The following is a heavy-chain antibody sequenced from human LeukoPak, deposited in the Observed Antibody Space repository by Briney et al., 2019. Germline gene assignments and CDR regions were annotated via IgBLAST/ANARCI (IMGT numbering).Heavy chain of an antibody. CDR3: ARDRAVAGTYHYYGMDV. CDR2: IWYDGSNK. J-gene: IGHJ6*02. D-gene: IGHD6-19*01. Sequence: GGSLRLSCAASGFTFSSYGMHWVRQAPGKGLEWVAVIWYDGSNKYYADSVKGRFTISRDNSKNTLYLQMNSLRAEDTAVYYCARDRAVAGTYHYYGMDVWGQGTTVTVSS. V-gene: IGHV3-33*01. CDR1: GFTFSSYG.